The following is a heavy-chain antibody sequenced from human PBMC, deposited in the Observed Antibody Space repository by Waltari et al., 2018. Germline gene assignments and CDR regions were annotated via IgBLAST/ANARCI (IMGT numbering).Heavy chain of an antibody. CDR2: INPDGGST. V-gene: IGHV1-46*03. CDR3: ASQRAGSGWLSIDY. CDR1: GYPFTTYY. Sequence: QVQLVQSGAEVKKPGASVKVSCKASGYPFTTYYMHWGRQAPGQGLEWVGIINPDGGSTSYAQKFQDRLTMTRDTSTSTVYMQLTSLTSEDTAVYYCASQRAGSGWLSIDYWGQGTLVTVSS. J-gene: IGHJ4*02. D-gene: IGHD6-19*01.